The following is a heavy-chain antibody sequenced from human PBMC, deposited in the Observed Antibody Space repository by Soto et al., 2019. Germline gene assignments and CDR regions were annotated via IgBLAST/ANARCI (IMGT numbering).Heavy chain of an antibody. CDR3: AKDRGSYYYDY. J-gene: IGHJ4*02. V-gene: IGHV3-30*18. CDR1: GFTFSSYG. Sequence: RRLSCAASGFTFSSYGMHWVRQAPGKGLEWVAVISYDGSNKYYADSVKGRFTISRDNSKNTLYLQMNSLRAEDTAVYYCAKDRGSYYYDYWGQGTLVTVSS. CDR2: ISYDGSNK. D-gene: IGHD1-26*01.